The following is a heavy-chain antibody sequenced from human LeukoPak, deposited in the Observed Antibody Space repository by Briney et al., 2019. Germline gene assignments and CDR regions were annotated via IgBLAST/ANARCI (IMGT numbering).Heavy chain of an antibody. D-gene: IGHD6-19*01. CDR2: IYYSGST. J-gene: IGHJ5*02. Sequence: SETLSLTCTVSGGSISSSSYSWAWIRQPPGKGPEWIGSIYYSGSTNYNPSLKSRVTMSLDTSKNQFSLKLSSVTAADTAVYYCASVRGYSSGWYASGFDPWGQGTLVTVSS. V-gene: IGHV4-39*07. CDR1: GGSISSSSYS. CDR3: ASVRGYSSGWYASGFDP.